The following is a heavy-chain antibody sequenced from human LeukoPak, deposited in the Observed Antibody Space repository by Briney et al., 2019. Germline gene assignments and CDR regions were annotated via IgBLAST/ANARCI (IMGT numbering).Heavy chain of an antibody. Sequence: SETLSLTCTVSGGSISNYYWSWIRQPPGKGLEWIGYIYYSGTTNFNPSLKSRVTISVDTSKNQFSLKLNSVTAADTAVYYCARGVYIAAAQYGYWGQGTLVTVSS. J-gene: IGHJ4*02. D-gene: IGHD6-13*01. V-gene: IGHV4-59*01. CDR2: IYYSGTT. CDR3: ARGVYIAAAQYGY. CDR1: GGSISNYY.